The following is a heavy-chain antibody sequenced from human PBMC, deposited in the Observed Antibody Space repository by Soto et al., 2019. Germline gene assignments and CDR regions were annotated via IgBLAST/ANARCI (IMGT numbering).Heavy chain of an antibody. Sequence: SETLSLTCTVSGCSVSSGSYYWSWIRQPPGKGLEWIGYIYYSGSTNYNPSLKSRVTISVDTSKNQFSLKLSSVTAADTAVYYCASGWEPQGGAFDIWGQGTMVTVSS. J-gene: IGHJ3*02. CDR1: GCSVSSGSYY. CDR3: ASGWEPQGGAFDI. D-gene: IGHD1-26*01. CDR2: IYYSGST. V-gene: IGHV4-61*01.